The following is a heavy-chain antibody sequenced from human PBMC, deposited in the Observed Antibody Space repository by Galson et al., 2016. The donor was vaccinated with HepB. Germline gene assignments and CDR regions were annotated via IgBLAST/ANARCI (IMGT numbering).Heavy chain of an antibody. CDR2: ISGRGDRI. D-gene: IGHD3-16*02. V-gene: IGHV3-23*01. Sequence: SLRLSCAASGFTFSSFAMSWVRRVPGKGLEWVSAISGRGDRIRYAESVKGRFIISRDNAKNSLYLQMNSLRAEDTAIYYCAKDRGDYIWGTYRYTFDAFDVWGQGTMVAVSS. J-gene: IGHJ3*01. CDR3: AKDRGDYIWGTYRYTFDAFDV. CDR1: GFTFSSFA.